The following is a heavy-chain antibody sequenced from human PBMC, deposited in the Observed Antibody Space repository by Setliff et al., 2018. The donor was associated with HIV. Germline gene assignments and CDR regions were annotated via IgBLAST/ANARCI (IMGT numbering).Heavy chain of an antibody. CDR2: IHHSGTT. CDR3: ARQTATGTSATFDS. J-gene: IGHJ4*02. CDR1: GYSITTGYQ. D-gene: IGHD2-21*02. V-gene: IGHV4-38-2*01. Sequence: SETLSLTCAVSGYSITTGYQWGWIRQSPGKGPEWIGSIHHSGTTYYNPSLRSRATLLVDTSKNQFSLKLSSVTAADTAVYYCARQTATGTSATFDSWGQGSLVTVSS.